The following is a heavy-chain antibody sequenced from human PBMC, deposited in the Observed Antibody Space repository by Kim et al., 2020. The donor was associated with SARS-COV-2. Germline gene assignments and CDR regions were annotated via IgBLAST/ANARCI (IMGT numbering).Heavy chain of an antibody. D-gene: IGHD5-12*01. V-gene: IGHV3-7*01. CDR1: GFTFSSYW. CDR3: ARGYSGYDGHVAFDY. Sequence: GGSLRLSCAASGFTFSSYWMSWVRQAPGRGLEWVATIKKDGGEQYFVESVKGRFTISRDNAKNSLYLQMSSLRVEDTAVYYCARGYSGYDGHVAFDYWGRGTLVTVSS. CDR2: IKKDGGEQ. J-gene: IGHJ4*02.